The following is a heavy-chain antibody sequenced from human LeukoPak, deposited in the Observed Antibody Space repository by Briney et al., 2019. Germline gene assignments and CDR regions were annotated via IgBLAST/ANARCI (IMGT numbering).Heavy chain of an antibody. CDR1: GGTLSSYA. D-gene: IGHD2-2*01. Sequence: GSSVKVSCKASGGTLSSYAISWVRQAPGQGLEWMGRIIPIFGTANYAQKFQGRVTITTDESTSTAYMELSSLRSEDTAVYYCARERDCSSTSCYDPWGQGTLVTVSS. V-gene: IGHV1-69*05. CDR3: ARERDCSSTSCYDP. CDR2: IIPIFGTA. J-gene: IGHJ5*02.